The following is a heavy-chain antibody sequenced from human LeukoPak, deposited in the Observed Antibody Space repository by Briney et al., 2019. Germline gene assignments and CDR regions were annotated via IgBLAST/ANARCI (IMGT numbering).Heavy chain of an antibody. CDR3: ATFRKTAAAGTFDY. Sequence: ASAKVSCKLSGYTLTELSMHCVRHTPGKGLEWRGGFDPEDGETIYAQKFQGRVTMTEDTSTDTAYMELSSLRSEDTAVYYCATFRKTAAAGTFDYWGQGTLVTVSS. J-gene: IGHJ4*02. V-gene: IGHV1-24*01. D-gene: IGHD6-13*01. CDR2: FDPEDGET. CDR1: GYTLTELS.